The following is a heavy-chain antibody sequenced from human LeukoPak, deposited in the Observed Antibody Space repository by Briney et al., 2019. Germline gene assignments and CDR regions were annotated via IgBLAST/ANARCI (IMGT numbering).Heavy chain of an antibody. V-gene: IGHV1-69*06. CDR1: GYTFTGYY. J-gene: IGHJ5*02. Sequence: SVKVSCKASGYTFTGYYMHWVRQAPGQGLEWMGGIIPIFGTANYAQKFQGRVTITADKSTSTAYMELSSLRSEDTAVYYCARGRPARVMVSRFDPWGQGTLVTVSS. CDR3: ARGRPARVMVSRFDP. D-gene: IGHD3-16*01. CDR2: IIPIFGTA.